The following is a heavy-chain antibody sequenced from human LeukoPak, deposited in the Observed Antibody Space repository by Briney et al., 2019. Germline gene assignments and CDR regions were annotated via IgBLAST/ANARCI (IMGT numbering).Heavy chain of an antibody. CDR2: ISYDGSNK. D-gene: IGHD5-18*01. CDR1: GFTFSSYA. Sequence: GGSLRLSCAASGFTFSSYAMHWVRQAPGKGLEWVAVISYDGSNKYYADSVKGRFTISRDNSKNTLYLQMNSLRAEDTAVYYCARERIQLWPSQVDAFDIWGQGTMVTVSS. CDR3: ARERIQLWPSQVDAFDI. V-gene: IGHV3-30-3*01. J-gene: IGHJ3*02.